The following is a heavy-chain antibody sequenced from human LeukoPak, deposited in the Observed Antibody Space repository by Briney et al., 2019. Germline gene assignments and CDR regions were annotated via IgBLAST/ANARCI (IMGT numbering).Heavy chain of an antibody. Sequence: PSETLSLTCTVSGGSVSSGSYFRTWIRQPPGKGLDWIGYIYYSGSTNYNPSLKSRVTISVDTSKNQFSLKLSSVTAADTAVYYCARSPSGYRFDYWGQGTLVTVSS. CDR2: IYYSGST. J-gene: IGHJ4*02. D-gene: IGHD3-22*01. CDR3: ARSPSGYRFDY. CDR1: GGSVSSGSYF. V-gene: IGHV4-61*01.